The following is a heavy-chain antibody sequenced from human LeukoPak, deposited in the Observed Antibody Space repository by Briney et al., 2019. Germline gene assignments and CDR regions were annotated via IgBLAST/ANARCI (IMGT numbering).Heavy chain of an antibody. CDR2: ISSSSSYI. D-gene: IGHD5-18*01. CDR3: ARPGYSYGYAFAFDI. CDR1: GFTFSSYS. Sequence: GGSLRLSCAASGFTFSSYSMNWVRQAPGKGLEWVSSISSSSSYIYYADSVKGRSTISRDNAKNSLYLQMNSLRAEDTAVYYCARPGYSYGYAFAFDIWGQGTMVTVSS. V-gene: IGHV3-21*01. J-gene: IGHJ3*02.